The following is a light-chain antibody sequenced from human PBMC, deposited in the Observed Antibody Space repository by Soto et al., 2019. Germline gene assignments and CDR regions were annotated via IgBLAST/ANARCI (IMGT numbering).Light chain of an antibody. J-gene: IGKJ2*01. Sequence: DIQMNQSPSTLSASVGATVTITSRATQSISSWLAWYQPKPGKAPKLLIYDASSLESGVPSRFSGSGSGTEFTLTISSLQPDDFATYYCQQYNSYSPLTFGQGTKLEIK. CDR3: QQYNSYSPLT. CDR2: DAS. V-gene: IGKV1-5*01. CDR1: QSISSW.